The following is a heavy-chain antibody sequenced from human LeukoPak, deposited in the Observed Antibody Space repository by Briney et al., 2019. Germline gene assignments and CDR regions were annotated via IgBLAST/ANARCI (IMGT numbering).Heavy chain of an antibody. Sequence: GESLKISCKGSGYSFTSYWIGWVRQMPGKGLEWMGIIYPGDSDTRYSPSFQGQVTISADKSISTAYLQWSSLKASDTAMYYCARQSKGYCSGGSCYSTPWFDPWGQGTLVTVSS. J-gene: IGHJ5*02. V-gene: IGHV5-51*01. CDR1: GYSFTSYW. CDR2: IYPGDSDT. D-gene: IGHD2-15*01. CDR3: ARQSKGYCSGGSCYSTPWFDP.